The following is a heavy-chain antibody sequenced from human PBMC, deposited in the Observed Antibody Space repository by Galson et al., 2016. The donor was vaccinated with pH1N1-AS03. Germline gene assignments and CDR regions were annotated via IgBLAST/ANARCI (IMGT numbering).Heavy chain of an antibody. CDR2: ISSSSSYI. CDR1: GFTFRTYG. Sequence: SLRLSCAASGFTFRTYGMNWVRQAPGKGLEWVSSISSSSSYIYYADSVKGRFTISRDNARNSLYLQMNSLRAEDTAVYYCARRSAAVSGTGCVDVWGQGITVTVSS. CDR3: ARRSAAVSGTGCVDV. D-gene: IGHD6-19*01. V-gene: IGHV3-21*01. J-gene: IGHJ6*02.